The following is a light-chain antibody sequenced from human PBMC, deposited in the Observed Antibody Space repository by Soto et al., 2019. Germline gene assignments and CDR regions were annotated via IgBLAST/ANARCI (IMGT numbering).Light chain of an antibody. CDR1: QSVSSR. V-gene: IGKV3-15*01. Sequence: EVVMTQSPATLSVYPGERVTLSCRAGQSVSSRLAWYQQNPGQAPRLLRYSASIRATGFPARFSGSGSGTDFSLTISSLQSEEFAVYYCQQYNYWPPYTFGQGTKVDIK. CDR3: QQYNYWPPYT. CDR2: SAS. J-gene: IGKJ2*01.